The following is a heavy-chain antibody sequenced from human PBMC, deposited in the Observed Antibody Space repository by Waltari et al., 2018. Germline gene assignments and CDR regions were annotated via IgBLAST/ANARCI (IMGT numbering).Heavy chain of an antibody. Sequence: QLQLQESGPGLVKPSETLSLTCTVSGGSISSSSYYWGWLRQPPGKGLAWIGSIDYSGSTYYNPSLKSRVTISVDTSKNQFSLKLSSVTAADTAVYYCARQPKAGFGDARPGDYYYYYYMDVWGKGTTVTVSS. CDR1: GGSISSSSYY. D-gene: IGHD3-10*01. J-gene: IGHJ6*03. V-gene: IGHV4-39*01. CDR2: IDYSGST. CDR3: ARQPKAGFGDARPGDYYYYYYMDV.